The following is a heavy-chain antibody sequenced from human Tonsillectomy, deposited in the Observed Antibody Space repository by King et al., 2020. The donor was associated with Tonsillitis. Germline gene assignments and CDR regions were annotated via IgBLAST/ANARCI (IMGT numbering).Heavy chain of an antibody. V-gene: IGHV4-30-4*07. J-gene: IGHJ4*02. D-gene: IGHD2-8*01. CDR1: GGSISSGGYS. CDR3: ARQWGSPVYRGHFDY. Sequence: QLQESGPGLVKPSQTLSLTCAVSGGSISSGGYSWSWIRQPPGKGLEWIGYIYYSGSTYNPSLKSRVTISVDTSKNQFSLKLSSVTAADTAVYYCARQWGSPVYRGHFDYWGQGTLVTVSS. CDR2: IYYSGST.